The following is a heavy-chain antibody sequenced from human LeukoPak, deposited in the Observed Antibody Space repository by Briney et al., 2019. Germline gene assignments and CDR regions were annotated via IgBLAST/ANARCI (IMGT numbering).Heavy chain of an antibody. J-gene: IGHJ6*02. Sequence: GGSLRLSCAASGFTFDDYAMHWVRQAPGKGLEWVSGISWNSGSIGYADPVKGRFTISRDNAKNSLYLQMNSRRAEDTALYYCAKDQYSSDWGSLGMDVWGQGTTVTVSS. D-gene: IGHD6-19*01. CDR3: AKDQYSSDWGSLGMDV. V-gene: IGHV3-9*01. CDR2: ISWNSGSI. CDR1: GFTFDDYA.